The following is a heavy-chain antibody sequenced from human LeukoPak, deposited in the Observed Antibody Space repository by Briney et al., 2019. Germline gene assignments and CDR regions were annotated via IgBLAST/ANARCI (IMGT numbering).Heavy chain of an antibody. J-gene: IGHJ3*02. Sequence: ASETLSLTCSVSGGSLSGYSWTWIRQSPGNGLEWIGEVNESGRSKYSPSLKSRVTISVDTSKNQFSLKLSSVTAADTAVYYCARLKVSYSESFDIWGHGTLVAVSS. CDR3: ARLKVSYSESFDI. V-gene: IGHV4-34*01. CDR1: GGSLSGYS. D-gene: IGHD2-15*01. CDR2: VNESGRS.